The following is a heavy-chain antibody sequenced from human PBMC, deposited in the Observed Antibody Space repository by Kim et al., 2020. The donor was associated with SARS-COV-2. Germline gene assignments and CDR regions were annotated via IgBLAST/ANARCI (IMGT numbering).Heavy chain of an antibody. Sequence: NYAQKFQGRVTITADESTSTAYMELSSLRSEDTAVYYCASSSSSWFTPDYWGQGTLVTVSS. J-gene: IGHJ4*02. CDR3: ASSSSSWFTPDY. V-gene: IGHV1-69*01. D-gene: IGHD6-13*01.